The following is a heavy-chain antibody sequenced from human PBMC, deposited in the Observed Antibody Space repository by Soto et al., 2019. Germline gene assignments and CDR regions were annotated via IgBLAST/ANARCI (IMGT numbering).Heavy chain of an antibody. Sequence: QVQLVQSGAEVKKPGSSVKVSCKASGGTFSSYAISWVRQAPGQGLEWMGGIIPIFGTANYAQKFQGRVRITRQKPTGQAYMEGSSRGSWDRAVYSGARDREDPPPGRFDPWGQGTLVTVSS. J-gene: IGHJ5*02. CDR2: IIPIFGTA. D-gene: IGHD1-26*01. V-gene: IGHV1-69*06. CDR3: ARDREDPPPGRFDP. CDR1: GGTFSSYA.